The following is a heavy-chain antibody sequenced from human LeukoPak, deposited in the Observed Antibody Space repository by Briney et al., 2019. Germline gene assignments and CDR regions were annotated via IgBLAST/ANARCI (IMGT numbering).Heavy chain of an antibody. CDR2: INAGNGDA. CDR3: ARAHIVVVTAILNYYYYGMDV. V-gene: IGHV1-3*01. D-gene: IGHD2-21*02. CDR1: GYTFTTYA. Sequence: ASVKVSCKASGYTFTTYAIHWVRQAPGRSLEWMGRINAGNGDAKYSQNFHDRITITRDTSASTVYMELTSLRSEDTAVYYCARAHIVVVTAILNYYYYGMDVWGQGTTVTVSS. J-gene: IGHJ6*02.